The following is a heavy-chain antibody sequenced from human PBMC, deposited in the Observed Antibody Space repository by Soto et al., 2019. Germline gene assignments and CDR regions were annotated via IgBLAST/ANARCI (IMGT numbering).Heavy chain of an antibody. CDR2: ITSTGSYI. CDR3: AREPPYSSSCSYFTY. J-gene: IGHJ4*02. V-gene: IGHV3-21*01. Sequence: EVQLVESGGGLVKPGGSLRVSCAASGFTFSDYSMNWVRQAPGKGLEWLSSITSTGSYIYYADSVKGRFTISRDNAGSSLFLPMNSLRAEDTAMYYCAREPPYSSSCSYFTYWGQGTLVTVSS. CDR1: GFTFSDYS. D-gene: IGHD6-13*01.